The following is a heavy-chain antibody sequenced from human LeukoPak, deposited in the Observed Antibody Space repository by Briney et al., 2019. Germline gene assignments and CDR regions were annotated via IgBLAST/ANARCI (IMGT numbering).Heavy chain of an antibody. CDR1: GFTFSSYW. J-gene: IGHJ4*02. V-gene: IGHV3-74*01. D-gene: IGHD2-2*01. CDR3: ARADRTSWFDY. Sequence: GGSLRLSCAASGFTFSSYWMHWVRQPPGKGLVWVSRITSDGSGIGYADSVKGRFSTSRDNAKNSLSLQMNSVRPEDTAVYYCARADRTSWFDYWGQGTLVTVSS. CDR2: ITSDGSGI.